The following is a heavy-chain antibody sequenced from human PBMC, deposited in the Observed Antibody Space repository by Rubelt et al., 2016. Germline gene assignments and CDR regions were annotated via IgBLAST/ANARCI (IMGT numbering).Heavy chain of an antibody. CDR2: IHPSGGST. CDR1: GYTSTSSY. J-gene: IGHJ4*02. V-gene: IGHV1-46*03. Sequence: QAQLVQSGAEVKKPGASVKVSCKASGYTSTSSYIHWVRQAPGQGLEWVGIIHPSGGSTSYAQQFQDRVTMTRDTSTSTVYMELSSLRSEDTAVYYCAGSRFCSGGSCCDWGQGTLVTVSS. CDR3: AGSRFCSGGSCCD. D-gene: IGHD2-15*01.